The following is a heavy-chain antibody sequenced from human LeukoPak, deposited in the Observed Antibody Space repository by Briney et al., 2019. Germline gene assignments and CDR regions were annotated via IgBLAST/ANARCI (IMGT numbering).Heavy chain of an antibody. CDR2: IYYSGST. V-gene: IGHV4-59*08. CDR3: ASRVYCSSTSCLDY. Sequence: SETLSLTCTVSGGSISSYYWSWIRQPPGKGLEWIGYIYYSGSTNYNPSLKSRVTMSVDTSKNQFSLKLSSVTAADTAVYYCASRVYCSSTSCLDYWGQGTLVTVSS. J-gene: IGHJ4*02. D-gene: IGHD2-2*01. CDR1: GGSISSYY.